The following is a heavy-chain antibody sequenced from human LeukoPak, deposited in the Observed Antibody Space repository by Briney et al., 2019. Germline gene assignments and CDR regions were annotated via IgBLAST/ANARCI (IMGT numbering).Heavy chain of an antibody. Sequence: GGSLRLSCIASGFTFRDSAMHWVRQAPGKGLEWVALIRGDESTSYYADSVMGRFTISRDNSRNTLYLEMISVRGEDTAVYFCAQALNWNDETLDYWGQGSLVTVSS. CDR2: IRGDESTS. J-gene: IGHJ4*02. CDR3: AQALNWNDETLDY. CDR1: GFTFRDSA. D-gene: IGHD1-1*01. V-gene: IGHV3-43*02.